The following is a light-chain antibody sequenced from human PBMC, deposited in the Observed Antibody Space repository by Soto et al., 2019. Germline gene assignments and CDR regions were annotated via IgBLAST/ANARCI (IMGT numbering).Light chain of an antibody. V-gene: IGLV2-11*01. CDR3: CSYAGRFYV. CDR1: SSDAGGYDY. J-gene: IGLJ1*01. CDR2: DVS. Sequence: QSVLAQPRSVSGSPGQSVTISCTGTSSDAGGYDYVSWYQQSPGKAPKFIIYDVSQRPSGVPDRFSGSKSGNTASLTISGLQAEDEADYYCCSYAGRFYVFGTGTKVTVL.